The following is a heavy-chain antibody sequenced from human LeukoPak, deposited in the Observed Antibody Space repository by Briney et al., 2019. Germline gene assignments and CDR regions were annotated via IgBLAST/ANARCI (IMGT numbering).Heavy chain of an antibody. CDR1: GFTFSSYG. CDR3: AKEVPAAISNWFDP. V-gene: IGHV3-30*02. D-gene: IGHD2-2*01. J-gene: IGHJ5*02. Sequence: PGGSLRLSCAASGFTFSSYGMHWVRQAPGKGLEWVAFIRYDGSNKYYADSVKGRFTISRDNSKNTLYLQMNSLRAEDTAVYYCAKEVPAAISNWFDPWGQGTLVTVSS. CDR2: IRYDGSNK.